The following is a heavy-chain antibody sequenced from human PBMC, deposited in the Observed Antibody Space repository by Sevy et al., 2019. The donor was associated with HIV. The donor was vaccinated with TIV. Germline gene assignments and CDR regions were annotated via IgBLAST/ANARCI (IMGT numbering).Heavy chain of an antibody. Sequence: GGSLRLSCAVAGFIFSDFTMHWVRQAPGKGLEWVAVISNDGSNQYYADSVKGRFTISRDNSKNTLYLQMNSLGAEDTAVYYCARARREDYSHDISGSWGQGTLVTVSS. CDR1: GFIFSDFT. D-gene: IGHD3-22*01. V-gene: IGHV3-30-3*01. CDR2: ISNDGSNQ. J-gene: IGHJ5*02. CDR3: ARARREDYSHDISGS.